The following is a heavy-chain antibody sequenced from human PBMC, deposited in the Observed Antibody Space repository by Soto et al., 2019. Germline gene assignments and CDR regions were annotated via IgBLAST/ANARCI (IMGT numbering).Heavy chain of an antibody. CDR2: ISAYNGNT. V-gene: IGHV1-18*01. J-gene: IGHJ4*02. CDR3: ASRSSWAHAYYFDY. D-gene: IGHD6-13*01. Sequence: QVQLVQSGAEVKKPGASVKVSCKASGYTFTSYGISWVRQAPGQGLEWMGWISAYNGNTNYAQKLQGRVTMTTDTPTSTAYMELRSLSSDDTAVYYCASRSSWAHAYYFDYWGQGTLVTVSS. CDR1: GYTFTSYG.